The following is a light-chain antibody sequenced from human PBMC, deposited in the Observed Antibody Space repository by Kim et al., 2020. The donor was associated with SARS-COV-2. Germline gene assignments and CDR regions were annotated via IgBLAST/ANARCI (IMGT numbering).Light chain of an antibody. J-gene: IGLJ3*02. CDR1: KLGDKY. Sequence: SYELTQPPSVSVSPGQTASITCSGDKLGDKYACWYQQKPGQSPVLFIYEDIKRPSGIPERFSGSNSGNTATLTISGTQAMDEADHYCQAWDSITAVFGGG. CDR2: EDI. V-gene: IGLV3-1*01. CDR3: QAWDSITAV.